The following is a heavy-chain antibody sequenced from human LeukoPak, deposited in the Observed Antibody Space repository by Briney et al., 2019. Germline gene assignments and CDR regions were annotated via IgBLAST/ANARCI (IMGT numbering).Heavy chain of an antibody. CDR3: ARVGGSTTVTTTTSWFDP. Sequence: ASVKVSCKASGYTFTNYGISWVRQAPGQGLEWMGWISAYNGHTNYAQKLQGRVTMTTDTSTSTAYMELRSLRSDDTAVYYCARVGGSTTVTTTTSWFDPWGQGTLVTVSS. V-gene: IGHV1-18*01. D-gene: IGHD4-17*01. CDR1: GYTFTNYG. CDR2: ISAYNGHT. J-gene: IGHJ5*02.